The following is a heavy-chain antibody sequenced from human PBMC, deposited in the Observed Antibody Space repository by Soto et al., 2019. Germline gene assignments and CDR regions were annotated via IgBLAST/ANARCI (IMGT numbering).Heavy chain of an antibody. D-gene: IGHD3-22*01. V-gene: IGHV5-51*01. CDR1: GYSFTSYW. J-gene: IGHJ3*02. CDR2: IYPGDSDT. Sequence: EVQLVQSGAEVKKPGESLKISCKGSGYSFTSYWIGWVRQMPGKGLEWMGIIYPGDSDTRYSPSFQGQVTISADKSISTAYLQCSSLKASDTAMYYCARESNYYDTPYAFDIWGQGTMVTVSS. CDR3: ARESNYYDTPYAFDI.